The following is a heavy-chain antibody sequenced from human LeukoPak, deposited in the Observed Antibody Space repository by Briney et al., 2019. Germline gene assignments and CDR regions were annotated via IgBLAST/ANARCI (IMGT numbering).Heavy chain of an antibody. Sequence: ASVKVSCKVSGYTLTELSMHWVRQAPGKGLEWMGGFDPEDGETIYAQKFQGRVTMTEDTSTDTAYMELSSLRSEDTAVYYCARRGIVVVPAASLVAFDIWGQGTMVTVSS. CDR1: GYTLTELS. V-gene: IGHV1-24*01. CDR3: ARRGIVVVPAASLVAFDI. J-gene: IGHJ3*02. D-gene: IGHD2-2*01. CDR2: FDPEDGET.